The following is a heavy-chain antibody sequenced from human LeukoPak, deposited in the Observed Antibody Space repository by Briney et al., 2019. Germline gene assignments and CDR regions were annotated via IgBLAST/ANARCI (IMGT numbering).Heavy chain of an antibody. CDR1: GGSISNYY. D-gene: IGHD5-18*01. CDR2: IYYSGNT. Sequence: SETLSLTCTVSGGSISNYYWSWIRQPPGKGLEWIGYIYYSGNTNYNPSLKSRVTISVDTSKNQFSLKLSAVTAADTAVYYCARDTAGFDYWGQGTLVTVSS. V-gene: IGHV4-59*12. J-gene: IGHJ4*02. CDR3: ARDTAGFDY.